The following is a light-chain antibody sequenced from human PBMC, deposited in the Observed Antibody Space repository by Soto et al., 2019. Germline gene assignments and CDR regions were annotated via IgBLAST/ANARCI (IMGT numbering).Light chain of an antibody. V-gene: IGKV3-15*01. CDR3: QQYNSWPFS. CDR1: QGVTTS. Sequence: DIEMTQSPDTLSASTGERATITCRAGQGVTTSFAWYQQKPGQSPRLLIYEVSSRATGVPARFSATGSGTDFTLTISGLQSGDSAVYFCQQYNSWPFSFGQGTKVDIK. CDR2: EVS. J-gene: IGKJ1*01.